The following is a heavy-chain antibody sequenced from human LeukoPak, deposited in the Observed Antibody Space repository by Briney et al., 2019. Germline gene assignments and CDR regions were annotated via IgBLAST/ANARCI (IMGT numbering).Heavy chain of an antibody. Sequence: GGSLRLSCAASGFTFSTSWMSWVRQAPGKGLEWLADINPDGRATFYVDSVKGRFIISRDNAKNSLFLQMSSLRDDDTALYYCASSHDSAGNDWGQGTVVTVYS. D-gene: IGHD2-15*01. CDR1: GFTFSTSW. V-gene: IGHV3-7*01. CDR2: INPDGRAT. J-gene: IGHJ1*01. CDR3: ASSHDSAGND.